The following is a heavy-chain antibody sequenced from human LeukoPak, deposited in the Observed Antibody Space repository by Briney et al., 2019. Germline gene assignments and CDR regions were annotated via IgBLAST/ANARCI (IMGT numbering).Heavy chain of an antibody. V-gene: IGHV3-74*01. Sequence: GGSLRLSCAASGFTFSSYWMHWVRQAPGKGLVWVSRINSDGSSTSYADSVKGRLTISRDNAKNTLYLQMNSLRAEDTAVYYCARDPAYYYMDVWGKGTTVTVSS. CDR3: ARDPAYYYMDV. CDR1: GFTFSSYW. CDR2: INSDGSST. J-gene: IGHJ6*03.